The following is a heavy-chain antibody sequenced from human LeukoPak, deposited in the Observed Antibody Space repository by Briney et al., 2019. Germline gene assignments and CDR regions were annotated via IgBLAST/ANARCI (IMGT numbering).Heavy chain of an antibody. CDR1: GFTFSSYS. Sequence: GGSLRLSCAASGFTFSSYSMNWVRQAPGKGLEWVSSISSSSSYIYYADSVKGRFTISRDNAKNSLYLQMNSLRAEDTAVYYCAXDHXGYSYGINWFDPWGQGTLVTVSS. CDR3: AXDHXGYSYGINWFDP. V-gene: IGHV3-21*01. CDR2: ISSSSSYI. J-gene: IGHJ5*02. D-gene: IGHD5-18*01.